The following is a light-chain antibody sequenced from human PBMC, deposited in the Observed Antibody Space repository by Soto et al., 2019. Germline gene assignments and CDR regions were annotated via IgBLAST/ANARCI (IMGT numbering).Light chain of an antibody. V-gene: IGKV3-20*01. CDR3: QQYGSSWLT. Sequence: EIVLTQSPGTLSLSPGERATLSCRASQSVSSSYLGWYQQKPGQAPRLLIYGASSRATGIPDRFSGSGSGTDFTLTISRLEPEDFAVYYCQQYGSSWLTFGGGTKVEIK. CDR2: GAS. J-gene: IGKJ4*01. CDR1: QSVSSSY.